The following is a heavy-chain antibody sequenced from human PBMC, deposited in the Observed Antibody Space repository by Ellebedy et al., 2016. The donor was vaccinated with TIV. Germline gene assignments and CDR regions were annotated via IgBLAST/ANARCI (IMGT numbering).Heavy chain of an antibody. CDR1: GYTFTGSF. V-gene: IGHV1-2*02. CDR2: INPNSGDT. CDR3: ARAMTIFGVIIHFFDY. J-gene: IGHJ4*02. Sequence: ASVKVSCXASGYTFTGSFLHWARQAPGQGLEWMGWINPNSGDTKFAQKFQGRVTMTRDTSINTAYMELSRLKSDDTALYYCARAMTIFGVIIHFFDYWGQGTPVTVSS. D-gene: IGHD3-3*01.